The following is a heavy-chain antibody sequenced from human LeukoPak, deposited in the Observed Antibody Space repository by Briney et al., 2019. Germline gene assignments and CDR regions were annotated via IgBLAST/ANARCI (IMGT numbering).Heavy chain of an antibody. D-gene: IGHD3-22*01. CDR2: ISRTSSFI. J-gene: IGHJ6*03. V-gene: IGHV3-21*01. Sequence: GGSLRLSCAASGFTFSRYSMHWVRQAPGKGLEWVASISRTSSFIYSADSVKGRFTISRDTAKNSLFLQMNSLRAEDTAIYYCARDYFDSSDYPQTYYYYYMDVWGKGTTVTVSS. CDR1: GFTFSRYS. CDR3: ARDYFDSSDYPQTYYYYYMDV.